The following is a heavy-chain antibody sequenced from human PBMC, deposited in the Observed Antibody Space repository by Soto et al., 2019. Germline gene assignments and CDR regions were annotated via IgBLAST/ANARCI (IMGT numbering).Heavy chain of an antibody. CDR1: GGSFSGYY. Sequence: PSETLSLTCAVYGGSFSGYYWSWIRQPPGKGLEWIGEINHSGSTNYNPSLKSRVTISVDTSKDQFSLKLSSVTAADTAVYYCARSQKYYDFWSGYPSGYYYGMDVWGRGTTVTVSS. D-gene: IGHD3-3*01. V-gene: IGHV4-34*01. CDR3: ARSQKYYDFWSGYPSGYYYGMDV. CDR2: INHSGST. J-gene: IGHJ6*02.